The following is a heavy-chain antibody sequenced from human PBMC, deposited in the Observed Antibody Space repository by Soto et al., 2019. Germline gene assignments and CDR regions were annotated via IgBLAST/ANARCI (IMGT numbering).Heavy chain of an antibody. CDR1: GFNFSSYG. D-gene: IGHD2-2*01. CDR2: ISYDGSNK. CDR3: ARQYHMDS. V-gene: IGHV3-33*05. J-gene: IGHJ6*02. Sequence: GGSLRLSCAASGFNFSSYGMHWVRQAPGKGLEWVAVISYDGSNKYYADSVKGRFTISRDNSKNTLYLKMNSLRAEDTAVYYCARQYHMDSWGQGTTVTVSS.